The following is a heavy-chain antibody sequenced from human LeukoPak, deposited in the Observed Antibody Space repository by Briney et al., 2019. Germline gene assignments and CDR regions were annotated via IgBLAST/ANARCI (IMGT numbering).Heavy chain of an antibody. CDR3: VKDDGWVQYAN. D-gene: IGHD2-2*01. J-gene: IGHJ4*02. Sequence: AGGSLRLSCAASGFTFSSYDMTWVRQAPGKGLEWVSSISDSGGYTFYADSVKGRFTISRDNSKNTVYLQMNSLSAEDAAVYYCVKDDGWVQYANWGQGTLVTVSS. CDR2: ISDSGGYT. V-gene: IGHV3-23*01. CDR1: GFTFSSYD.